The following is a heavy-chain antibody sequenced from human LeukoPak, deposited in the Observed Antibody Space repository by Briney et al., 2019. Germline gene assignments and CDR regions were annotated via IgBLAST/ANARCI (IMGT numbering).Heavy chain of an antibody. V-gene: IGHV4-31*03. J-gene: IGHJ3*02. CDR3: ARDVVVTSSPDAFDI. D-gene: IGHD2-21*02. CDR2: ISNSGTT. Sequence: SETLSLTCTVSGDSVTSGVYFWSWIRQHPGKGLEWIGYISNSGTTSYNPSLKSRVSISVDTSNNQFSLRLSSVTAADTAVYYCARDVVVTSSPDAFDIWGQGTMVTVSS. CDR1: GDSVTSGVYF.